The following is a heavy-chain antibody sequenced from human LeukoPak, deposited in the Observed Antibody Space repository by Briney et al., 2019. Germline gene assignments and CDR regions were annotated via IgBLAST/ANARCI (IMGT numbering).Heavy chain of an antibody. CDR2: INPDSGGT. V-gene: IGHV1-2*02. J-gene: IGHJ4*02. CDR3: VRAAYTSGWFPADY. Sequence: GASVKVSCKASGYMFTGYYMHWVRQAPGQGLEWMGWINPDSGGTNYAQQFQGRVTMTRDTSISTDYMEVSRMRFDDTVLYYCVRAAYTSGWFPADYCGQGNLVTVSS. CDR1: GYMFTGYY. D-gene: IGHD6-19*01.